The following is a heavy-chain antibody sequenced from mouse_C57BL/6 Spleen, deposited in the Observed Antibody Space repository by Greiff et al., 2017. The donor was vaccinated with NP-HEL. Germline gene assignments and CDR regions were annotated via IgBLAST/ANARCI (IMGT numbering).Heavy chain of an antibody. CDR1: GYSFTGYY. J-gene: IGHJ2*01. Sequence: EVQLQQSGPELVKPGASVKISCKASGYSFTGYYMNWVKQSPEKSLEWIGEINPSTGGTTYNQKFKAKATLTVDKSSSTAYMQLKSLTSEDSAVDYCARWGYGSRYYFDYWGQGTTLTVSS. V-gene: IGHV1-42*01. CDR3: ARWGYGSRYYFDY. CDR2: INPSTGGT. D-gene: IGHD1-1*01.